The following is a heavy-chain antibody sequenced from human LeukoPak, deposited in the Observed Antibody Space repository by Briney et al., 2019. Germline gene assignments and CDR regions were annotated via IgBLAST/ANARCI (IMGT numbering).Heavy chain of an antibody. CDR3: ARVAAQAVCSSTSCYGRYWYFDL. D-gene: IGHD2-2*01. Sequence: SETLSLTCTVSGGSISSYYWSWIRQPAGKGLEWIGRIYTSGSTNYNPSLKSRVTMSVDTSKNQFSLKLSSVTAADTAVYYCARVAAQAVCSSTSCYGRYWYFDLWGRGTLVTVSS. CDR1: GGSISSYY. V-gene: IGHV4-4*07. J-gene: IGHJ2*01. CDR2: IYTSGST.